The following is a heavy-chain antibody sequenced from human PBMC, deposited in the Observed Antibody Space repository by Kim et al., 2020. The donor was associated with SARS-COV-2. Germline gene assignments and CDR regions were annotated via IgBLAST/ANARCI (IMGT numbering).Heavy chain of an antibody. V-gene: IGHV3-30-3*01. CDR1: GFTFSSYA. J-gene: IGHJ6*02. CDR2: ISYDGSNK. D-gene: IGHD1-26*01. Sequence: GGSLRLSCAASGFTFSSYAMHWVRQARGKGLEWVAVISYDGSNKYYADSVKGRFTISRDNSKNTLYLQMNSLRAEDTAVYYCARAGRGSYYYGMDVWGQGTTVTVSS. CDR3: ARAGRGSYYYGMDV.